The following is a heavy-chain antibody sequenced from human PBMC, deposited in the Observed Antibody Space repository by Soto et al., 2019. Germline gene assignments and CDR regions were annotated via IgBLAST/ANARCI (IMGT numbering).Heavy chain of an antibody. CDR2: TDYRGNT. V-gene: IGHV4-59*08. Sequence: QVQLQESGPGLVRPSETLSLTCTVSSDAISSYYWIWIRQSPGKGLEWIGYTDYRGNTNYNPSLNSRVTISADTFKNQFSLRRSSVPAPDPAVYYCARAVCGPLSYLDYWGQGTMVTVSS. J-gene: IGHJ4*02. D-gene: IGHD6-19*01. CDR3: ARAVCGPLSYLDY. CDR1: SDAISSYY.